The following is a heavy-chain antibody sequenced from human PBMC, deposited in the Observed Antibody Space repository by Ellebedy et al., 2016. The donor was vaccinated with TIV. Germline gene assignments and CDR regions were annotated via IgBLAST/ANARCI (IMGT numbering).Heavy chain of an antibody. CDR3: ARVGSFSVVVVATPLDY. V-gene: IGHV5-51*01. Sequence: GESLKISCKGSGYRFSNNWIVWVRQMPGKGLEWMGIIHPGDSDTRYSPSFQGQVTISADKSISTAYLQWSSLKASDTVMYYCARVGSFSVVVVATPLDYWGQGTLVTVSS. CDR2: IHPGDSDT. J-gene: IGHJ4*02. D-gene: IGHD2-15*01. CDR1: GYRFSNNW.